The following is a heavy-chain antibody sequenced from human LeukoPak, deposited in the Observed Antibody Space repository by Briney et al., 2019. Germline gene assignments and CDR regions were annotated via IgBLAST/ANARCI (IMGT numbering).Heavy chain of an antibody. CDR1: GYSFTTYH. CDR2: VNPNDGGT. J-gene: IGHJ1*01. Sequence: ASVKVSCKASGYSFTTYHIHWVRQAPGQGLEWMGWVNPNDGGTNYAQKFQGRVTMTWDTSITTAYMELSSLTSDDTAVYYCARDLDSSWTGYFQPWGQGTLVTVSS. V-gene: IGHV1-2*02. D-gene: IGHD6-13*01. CDR3: ARDLDSSWTGYFQP.